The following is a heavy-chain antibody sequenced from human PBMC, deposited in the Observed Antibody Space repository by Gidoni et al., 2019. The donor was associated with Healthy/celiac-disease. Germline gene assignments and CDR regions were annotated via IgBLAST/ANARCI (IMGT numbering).Heavy chain of an antibody. Sequence: QVQLQQWGAGLLKPSATLSLTCAVYGGSFSGYYWSWIGEINHSGSTNYNPSLKSRVTISVDTSKNQFSLKLSSVTAADTAVYYCARQIVVVIGWFDPWGQGTLVTVSS. CDR1: GGSFSGYY. CDR2: INHSGST. V-gene: IGHV4-34*01. CDR3: ARQIVVVIGWFDP. D-gene: IGHD3-22*01. J-gene: IGHJ5*02.